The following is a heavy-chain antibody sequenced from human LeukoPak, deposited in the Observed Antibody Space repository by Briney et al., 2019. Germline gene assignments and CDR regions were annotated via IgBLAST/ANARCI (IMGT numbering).Heavy chain of an antibody. J-gene: IGHJ6*02. V-gene: IGHV3-33*01. CDR1: GFNLRRHC. CDR3: ARDRYDFWSGYYGYGMDI. D-gene: IGHD3/OR15-3a*01. CDR2: IWYDGSNK. Sequence: GGALGLFRGASGFNLRRHCPHRGRQAPGKGVEGVGVIWYDGSNKYYADSVKGRFTISRDNSKNTLYLQMNSLRAEDTAVYYCARDRYDFWSGYYGYGMDIWGQGTTVTVSS.